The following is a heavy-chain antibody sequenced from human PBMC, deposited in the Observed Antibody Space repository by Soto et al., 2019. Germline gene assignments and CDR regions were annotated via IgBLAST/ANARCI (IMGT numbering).Heavy chain of an antibody. V-gene: IGHV3-30-3*01. CDR1: GFTFSSYA. CDR3: ARDLNDHPLYFQH. CDR2: ISYDGSNK. D-gene: IGHD1-1*01. J-gene: IGHJ1*01. Sequence: QVQLVESGGGVVQPGRSLRLSCAASGFTFSSYAMHWVRQAPGKGLEWVAVISYDGSNKYYADSVKGRFTISRDNSKNTRYLQMNSLRAEDTAVYYCARDLNDHPLYFQHWGQGTLVTVSS.